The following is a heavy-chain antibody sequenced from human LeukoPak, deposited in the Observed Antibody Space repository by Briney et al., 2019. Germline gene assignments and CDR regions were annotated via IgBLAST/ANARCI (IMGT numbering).Heavy chain of an antibody. CDR2: ISSSSDYR. CDR1: GFIFSGYG. CDR3: ARDAYYYDSSGPVD. D-gene: IGHD3-22*01. Sequence: PGGSLRLSCAASGFIFSGYGMNWVRQAPGKGLEWVSSISSSSDYRYYADSMKGRFTISRDNSKNTLYLQMNSLRAEDTAVYYCARDAYYYDSSGPVDWGQGTLVTVSS. V-gene: IGHV3-21*04. J-gene: IGHJ4*02.